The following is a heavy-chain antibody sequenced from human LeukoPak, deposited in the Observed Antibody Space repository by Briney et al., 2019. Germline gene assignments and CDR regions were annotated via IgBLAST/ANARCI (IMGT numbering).Heavy chain of an antibody. J-gene: IGHJ4*02. Sequence: GGSLRLSCAASEFTFSSYGMHWVRQAPGKGLEWVAVIWYDGSNKYYADSVKGRFTISRDNSKNTLYLQMNSLRAEDTAVYYCARDLGSSWYGGADYWGQGTLVTVSS. V-gene: IGHV3-33*01. CDR3: ARDLGSSWYGGADY. D-gene: IGHD6-13*01. CDR1: EFTFSSYG. CDR2: IWYDGSNK.